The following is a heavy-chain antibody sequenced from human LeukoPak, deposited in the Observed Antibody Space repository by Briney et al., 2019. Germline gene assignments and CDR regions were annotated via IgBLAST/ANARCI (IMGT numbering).Heavy chain of an antibody. CDR2: ISWNSDSI. J-gene: IGHJ4*02. D-gene: IGHD3-22*01. Sequence: PGGSLRLSCAASGFTFDDYAMHWVRHAPGKGLEWVSGISWNSDSIVYADSVKGRFTISRDNAKNSLYLQMNSLRAEDTALYYCAKDISGSIYDSSGYYQYWGQGTLVTVSS. V-gene: IGHV3-9*01. CDR3: AKDISGSIYDSSGYYQY. CDR1: GFTFDDYA.